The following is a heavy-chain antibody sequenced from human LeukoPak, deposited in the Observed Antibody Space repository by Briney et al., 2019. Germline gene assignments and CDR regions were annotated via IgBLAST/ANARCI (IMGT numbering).Heavy chain of an antibody. CDR1: GYTFTGYY. J-gene: IGHJ4*02. CDR2: SNPNSGGT. CDR3: ARERDAFDF. Sequence: ASVKVSCKASGYTFTGYYMHWVRQAPGQGLGWMGWSNPNSGGTNYAQKFQGRVTMTRHTSISTGYMELSRLGSDDTAVYYCARERDAFDFWGQGTLVTVSS. V-gene: IGHV1-2*02.